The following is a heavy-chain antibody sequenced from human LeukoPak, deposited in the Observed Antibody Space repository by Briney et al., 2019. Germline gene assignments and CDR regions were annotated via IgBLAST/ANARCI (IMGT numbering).Heavy chain of an antibody. D-gene: IGHD5-18*01. CDR3: AKSQGGRIQLWSA. CDR2: ISGSGGST. Sequence: GGSLRLSCAASGFTFSSYAMSWVRQAPGKGLEWVSAISGSGGSTYYADSVKGRFTISRDNSKNTLYLQMNSLRAEDTAVYYCAKSQGGRIQLWSAWGQETPVTVSS. J-gene: IGHJ5*02. V-gene: IGHV3-23*01. CDR1: GFTFSSYA.